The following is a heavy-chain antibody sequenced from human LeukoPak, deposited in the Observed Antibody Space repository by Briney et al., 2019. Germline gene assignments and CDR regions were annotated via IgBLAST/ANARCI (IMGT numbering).Heavy chain of an antibody. D-gene: IGHD3-16*01. J-gene: IGHJ4*02. CDR1: GGSISSSSYY. CDR3: ARRVFTSYGYHFDY. V-gene: IGHV4-39*01. Sequence: SETLSLTCTVSGGSISSSSYYWDWIRQPPGKGLEWIAGIYFSGNTYYNPSLKSRVTISVDTSKNQFSLKLNSVTAADTAVYYCARRVFTSYGYHFDYWGQGSLVTVSS. CDR2: IYFSGNT.